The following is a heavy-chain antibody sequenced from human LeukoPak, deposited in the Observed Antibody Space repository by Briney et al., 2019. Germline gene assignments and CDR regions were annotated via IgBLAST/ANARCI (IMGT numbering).Heavy chain of an antibody. D-gene: IGHD6-19*01. Sequence: GGSLRLSCAASGFTVSINYMSWVRQAPGKGLEWVSVIYSGGSTYYTDSVKGRFTISRDNSKNTLRLQMNSLRAEDTAVYYCARDHTRVYSSGWYRHSGMDVWGQGTTVTVSS. CDR1: GFTVSINY. J-gene: IGHJ6*02. V-gene: IGHV3-66*01. CDR3: ARDHTRVYSSGWYRHSGMDV. CDR2: IYSGGST.